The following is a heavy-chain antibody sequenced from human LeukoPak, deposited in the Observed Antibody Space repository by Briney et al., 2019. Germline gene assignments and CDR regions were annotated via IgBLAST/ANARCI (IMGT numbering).Heavy chain of an antibody. Sequence: GGSLRLSCAASGFTFSSYSMTWVRQAPGKGLEWVSSISSSSSYIYYADSVKGRFTISRDNAKNSLYLQMNSLRAEDTAVYYCARYYYGSGSYNVDYWGQGTLVTVSS. D-gene: IGHD3-10*01. CDR1: GFTFSSYS. CDR2: ISSSSSYI. V-gene: IGHV3-21*01. CDR3: ARYYYGSGSYNVDY. J-gene: IGHJ4*02.